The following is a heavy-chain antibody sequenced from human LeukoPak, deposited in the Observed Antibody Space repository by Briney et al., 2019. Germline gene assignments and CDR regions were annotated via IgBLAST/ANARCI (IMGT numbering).Heavy chain of an antibody. Sequence: ETSETLSLTCAVYGGSFSGYYWSWIRQPPGEGLEWIGEINHSGSTNYNPSLKSRVTISVDTSKNQFSLKLSSVTAADTSVYYCAKNERYYDSSGYYNLFDPWGQGTLVTVSS. D-gene: IGHD3-22*01. V-gene: IGHV4-34*01. J-gene: IGHJ5*02. CDR3: AKNERYYDSSGYYNLFDP. CDR2: INHSGST. CDR1: GGSFSGYY.